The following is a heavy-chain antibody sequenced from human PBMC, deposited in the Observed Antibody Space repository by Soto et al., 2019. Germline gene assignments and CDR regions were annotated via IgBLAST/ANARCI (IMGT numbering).Heavy chain of an antibody. CDR3: AYILAGCSTGWDTRLFDC. CDR1: GFSLSTGGVG. CDR2: IYWDDDK. Sequence: GSGPTLVNPTQTLTLTCTFSGFSLSTGGVGVGWVRQPPGKALEWLAFIYWDDDKRYNPSLKTRLTITKYTSKNLVVLIMTDMDAVENPTYLAAYILAGCSTGWDTRLFDCWGQGTLVTVSS. V-gene: IGHV2-5*02. D-gene: IGHD6-19*01. J-gene: IGHJ4*02.